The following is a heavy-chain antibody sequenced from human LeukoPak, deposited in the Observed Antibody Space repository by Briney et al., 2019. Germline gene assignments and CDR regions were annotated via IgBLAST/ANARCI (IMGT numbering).Heavy chain of an antibody. CDR2: ISGNGGSL. V-gene: IGHV3-23*01. J-gene: IGHJ4*02. Sequence: VGSLRLSCAASGFSFSNYAMSWVRQAPGKGLEWVSAISGNGGSLYYADSMKGRFTISRDNSKSELYLQVNSLTAEDTAVYYCAKRDAYNSSGFPPLFDHWGQGTLVTVSS. CDR3: AKRDAYNSSGFPPLFDH. CDR1: GFSFSNYA. D-gene: IGHD3-22*01.